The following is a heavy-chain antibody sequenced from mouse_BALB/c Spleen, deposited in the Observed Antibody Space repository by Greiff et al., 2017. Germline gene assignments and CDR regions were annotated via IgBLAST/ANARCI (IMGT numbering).Heavy chain of an antibody. D-gene: IGHD2-4*01. CDR2: ISYDGSN. V-gene: IGHV3-6*02. CDR1: GYSITSGYY. CDR3: ASLYYDYDGY. J-gene: IGHJ4*01. Sequence: EVQLVESGPGLVKPSQSLSLTCSVTGYSITSGYYWNWIRQFPGNKLEWMGYISYDGSNNYNPSLKNRISITRDTSKNQFFLKLNSVTTEDTATYYCASLYYDYDGYWGQGTSVTVSS.